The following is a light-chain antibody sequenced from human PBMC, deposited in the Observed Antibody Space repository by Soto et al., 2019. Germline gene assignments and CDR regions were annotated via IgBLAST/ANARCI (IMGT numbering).Light chain of an antibody. J-gene: IGLJ3*02. CDR2: ANT. Sequence: QSVLTQPPSVSGSPGQRVTISCTGSSSNIGADYDVHWYQQLPGAAPKLLIRANTHRPSGVPYRFSASTSGSSASLPITGRQAADEDDYYCRCSSTRVSGSVFGGGTKLTVL. CDR1: SSNIGADYD. V-gene: IGLV1-40*01. CDR3: RCSSTRVSGSV.